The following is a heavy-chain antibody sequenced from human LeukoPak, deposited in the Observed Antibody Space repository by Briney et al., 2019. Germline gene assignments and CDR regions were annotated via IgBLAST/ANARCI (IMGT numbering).Heavy chain of an antibody. CDR3: ARDYSGVFDY. J-gene: IGHJ4*02. CDR1: GFTFSSYS. Sequence: TGGSLRLSCAASGFTFSSYSMNWVRQAPGKGLEWVSSISSGSSYIYYADSVKGRFTISRDNAKNSLYLQVNSLRAEDTAVYYCARDYSGVFDYWGQGTLVTVSS. CDR2: ISSGSSYI. D-gene: IGHD1-26*01. V-gene: IGHV3-21*01.